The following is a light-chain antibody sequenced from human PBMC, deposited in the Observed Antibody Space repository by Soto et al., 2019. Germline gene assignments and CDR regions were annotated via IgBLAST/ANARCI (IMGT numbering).Light chain of an antibody. CDR2: LGS. Sequence: DIVMTQSPISLPVNPGEQAYIYCRSSQSPMHSNGYNYVDWDLQKPGQSPQLLIYLGSNRASGVPDRFSGSGSGTDFTLKISRVEAEDVGVYYCMQALQTPITFGQGTRLEIK. CDR1: QSPMHSNGYNY. V-gene: IGKV2-28*01. J-gene: IGKJ5*01. CDR3: MQALQTPIT.